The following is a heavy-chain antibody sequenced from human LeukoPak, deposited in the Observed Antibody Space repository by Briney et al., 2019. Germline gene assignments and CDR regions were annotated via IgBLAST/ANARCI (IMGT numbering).Heavy chain of an antibody. CDR3: ARGRVPRYCSSTSCRAPRGIIYFDY. J-gene: IGHJ4*02. V-gene: IGHV4-61*02. Sequence: SQTLSLTCTVSGGSISSDSYYWSWIRQPAGKGLEWIGRIYTSVRTNYNPSLKSRVTISIDTSKNQFSLKLSSVTAADTAVYYWARGRVPRYCSSTSCRAPRGIIYFDYWGQGTLVTVSS. CDR1: GGSISSDSYY. D-gene: IGHD2-2*01. CDR2: IYTSVRT.